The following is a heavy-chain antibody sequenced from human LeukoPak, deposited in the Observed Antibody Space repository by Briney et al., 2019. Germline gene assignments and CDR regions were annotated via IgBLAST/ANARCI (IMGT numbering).Heavy chain of an antibody. V-gene: IGHV3-23*01. D-gene: IGHD6-19*01. CDR3: AKGGWLEY. CDR2: SSVSGGAT. J-gene: IGHJ4*02. Sequence: GESLRVSCEASGFTFSINDMSWVRQAPGRGLEWVSVSSVSGGATYYADSVKGRFTISRDNSKNTLYLQMNSLRAEDTAVYYCAKGGWLEYWGQGTLVSVSS. CDR1: GFTFSIND.